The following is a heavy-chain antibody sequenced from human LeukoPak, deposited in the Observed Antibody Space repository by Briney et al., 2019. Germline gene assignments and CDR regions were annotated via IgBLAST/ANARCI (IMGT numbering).Heavy chain of an antibody. CDR1: GDSINSYH. D-gene: IGHD3-22*01. CDR3: ARDDSSRDDSGGYHY. V-gene: IGHV4-4*07. J-gene: IGHJ4*02. Sequence: SETLSLTCTVSGDSINSYHWSWIRQPAGKGLEWIGRIHMSGSTNYNPPLRSRVAISMDNSKNQFSLKLKSVTAADTAVYYCARDDSSRDDSGGYHYWGQGTLVTIS. CDR2: IHMSGST.